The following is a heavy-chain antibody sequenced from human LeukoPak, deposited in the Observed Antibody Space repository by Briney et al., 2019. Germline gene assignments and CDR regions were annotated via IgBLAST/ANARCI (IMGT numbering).Heavy chain of an antibody. J-gene: IGHJ4*02. CDR1: GFTFSSYG. CDR3: AKDGKRAVVWGYYFDY. V-gene: IGHV3-30*18. CDR2: ISYDGSNK. Sequence: GRSLRPSCAASGFTFSSYGMHWVRQAPGKGLEWVAVISYDGSNKYYADSVKGRFTISRDNSKNTLYLQMNSLRAEDTAVYYCAKDGKRAVVWGYYFDYWGQGTLVTVSS. D-gene: IGHD4-23*01.